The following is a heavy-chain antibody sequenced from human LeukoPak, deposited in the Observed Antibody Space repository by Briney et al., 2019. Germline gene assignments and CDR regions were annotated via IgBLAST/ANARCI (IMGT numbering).Heavy chain of an antibody. CDR1: GGSISSYY. CDR2: IYTSGST. Sequence: SETLSLTCTVSGGSISSYYWSWIRQPAGKGLEWIGRIYTSGSTNYNPSLKSRITISVDTSKNQFSLKLSSVTAADTAVYYCASHRIAARLDAFDIWGQGTMVTVSS. V-gene: IGHV4-4*07. CDR3: ASHRIAARLDAFDI. D-gene: IGHD6-6*01. J-gene: IGHJ3*02.